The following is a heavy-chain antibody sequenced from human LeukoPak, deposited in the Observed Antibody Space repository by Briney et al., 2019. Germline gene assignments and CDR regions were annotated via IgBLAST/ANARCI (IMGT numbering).Heavy chain of an antibody. CDR2: IYYSGST. CDR1: GGSISGSSYY. CDR3: ARHYYYDSSIDY. D-gene: IGHD3-22*01. V-gene: IGHV4-39*01. J-gene: IGHJ4*02. Sequence: PSETLSLTCTVSGGSISGSSYYWGWIRQPPGKGLEWIGSIYYSGSTYYNPSLKSRVTISVDTSKNQFSLKLSSVTAADTAVYYCARHYYYDSSIDYWGQGTLVTVSS.